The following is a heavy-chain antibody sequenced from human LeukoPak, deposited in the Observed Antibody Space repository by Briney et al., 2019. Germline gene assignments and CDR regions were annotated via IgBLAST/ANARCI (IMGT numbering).Heavy chain of an antibody. CDR2: ISYDGSAT. V-gene: IGHV3-30-3*01. D-gene: IGHD3-10*01. J-gene: IGHJ4*02. CDR1: GFTFSSYA. CDR3: ARPYYYGSGSYYNWAPSDY. Sequence: GGSLRLSCAASGFTFSSYAMHWVRQAPGKGREGVAVISYDGSATYYADSVKGRFTISRDNSKNTLYLQMNSLRAEDTAVYYCARPYYYGSGSYYNWAPSDYWGQGTLVTVSS.